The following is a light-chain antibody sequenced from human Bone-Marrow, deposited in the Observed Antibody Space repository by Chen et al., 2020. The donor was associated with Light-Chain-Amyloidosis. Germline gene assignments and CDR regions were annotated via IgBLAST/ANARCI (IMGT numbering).Light chain of an antibody. CDR3: QSYQGSSQGV. CDR2: EDD. J-gene: IGLJ3*02. V-gene: IGLV6-57*01. CDR1: RGSIATNK. Sequence: NFMLTQPHSVPQSPGKTVIISCTRSRGSIATNKVQWYQQRPGSSPTTVIYEDDQRPSGVPDRFSGSIDRSSNSASLPISGLKTEDEADYYCQSYQGSSQGVFGGGTKLTVL.